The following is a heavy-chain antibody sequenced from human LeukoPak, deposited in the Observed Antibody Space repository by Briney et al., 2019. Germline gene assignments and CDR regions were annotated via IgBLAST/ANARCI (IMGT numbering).Heavy chain of an antibody. J-gene: IGHJ4*02. CDR2: INSDGSST. Sequence: GGSLRLSCAASGFTFSSYWMHWVRQAPGKGLVWVSRINSDGSSTSYADSVKGRFTISRDNAKNTLYLQMNSLRAEDTAVYYCARLGGSYYDYVWGSSQGFDYWGQGTLVTVSS. CDR3: ARLGGSYYDYVWGSSQGFDY. D-gene: IGHD3-16*01. V-gene: IGHV3-74*01. CDR1: GFTFSSYW.